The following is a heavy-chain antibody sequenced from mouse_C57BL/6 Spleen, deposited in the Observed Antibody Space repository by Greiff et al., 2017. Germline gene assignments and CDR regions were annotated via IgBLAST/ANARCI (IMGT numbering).Heavy chain of an antibody. CDR3: AKDSNWAWYGD. CDR1: GYAFTNYL. V-gene: IGHV1-54*01. D-gene: IGHD4-1*01. Sequence: QVQLKESGAELVRPGTSVKVSCKASGYAFTNYLIEWVKQRPGQGLEWIGVINPGSGGTNYNEKFKGKATLTADKSSSTAYMQLSSLTSEDSAVDFCAKDSNWAWYGDWGQGTLVTVAA. CDR2: INPGSGGT. J-gene: IGHJ3*02.